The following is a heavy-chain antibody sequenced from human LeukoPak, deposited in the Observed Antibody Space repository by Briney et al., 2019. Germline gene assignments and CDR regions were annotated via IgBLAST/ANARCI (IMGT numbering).Heavy chain of an antibody. D-gene: IGHD3-22*01. CDR2: IYYSRST. J-gene: IGHJ4*02. Sequence: SETLSLTCTVSGGSISSYYWSWIRQPPGKGLESIGYIYYSRSTHYNPSLKSRVTRSVDTSKNQFSLKLSSVTAADTAVYYGAQFRPSTYYDSSGSFDYWGQGTLVTVSS. V-gene: IGHV4-59*08. CDR3: AQFRPSTYYDSSGSFDY. CDR1: GGSISSYY.